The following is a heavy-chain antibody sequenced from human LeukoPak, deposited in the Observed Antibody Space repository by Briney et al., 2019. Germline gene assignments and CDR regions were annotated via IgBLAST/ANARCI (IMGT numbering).Heavy chain of an antibody. J-gene: IGHJ4*02. CDR2: MNPNSGNT. Sequence: ASVKVSCKASGYTFTSYDINWVRQAIGQGLEWMGWMNPNSGNTGYSQKFQGRVTITRNTSISTASMELSSLRSEDTAVYYCARGPQCTSFTCPYFFDFWGQGTLVTVSS. CDR1: GYTFTSYD. CDR3: ARGPQCTSFTCPYFFDF. V-gene: IGHV1-8*03. D-gene: IGHD2/OR15-2a*01.